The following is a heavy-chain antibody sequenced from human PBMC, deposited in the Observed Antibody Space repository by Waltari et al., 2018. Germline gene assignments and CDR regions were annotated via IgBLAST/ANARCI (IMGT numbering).Heavy chain of an antibody. V-gene: IGHV3-74*01. D-gene: IGHD4-17*01. CDR2: SNSDGSST. CDR1: GFTYGMYW. CDR3: ARGARRTTVTTGWWYFDL. J-gene: IGHJ2*01. Sequence: EVQLVESGGGLVQPGGSLRLSCAASGFTYGMYWMHWGRQAPGKGLVWVSRSNSDGSSTSYADSVKGRFTISKDNAKNTVYLQMNSLRAEDTAIYYCARGARRTTVTTGWWYFDLWGRGTLVTVSS.